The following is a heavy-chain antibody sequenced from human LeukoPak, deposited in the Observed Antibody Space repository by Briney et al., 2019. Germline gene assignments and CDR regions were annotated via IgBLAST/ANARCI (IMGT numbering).Heavy chain of an antibody. CDR2: IYYSGST. J-gene: IGHJ4*02. CDR3: ARPPLRGYSYGYDY. V-gene: IGHV4-39*07. CDR1: GGSISSSSYY. D-gene: IGHD5-18*01. Sequence: PSETLSLTCTVSGGSISSSSYYWGWLRQPPGKGLEWIGSIYYSGSTYYNPSLKSRVTISVDTSKNQFSLKLSSVTAADTAVYYCARPPLRGYSYGYDYWGQGTLVTVSS.